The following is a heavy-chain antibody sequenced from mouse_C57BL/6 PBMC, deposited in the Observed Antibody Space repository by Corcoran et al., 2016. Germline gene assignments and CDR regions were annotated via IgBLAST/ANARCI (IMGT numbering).Heavy chain of an antibody. J-gene: IGHJ2*01. D-gene: IGHD1-1*01. CDR2: IYPGDGDT. V-gene: IGHV1-80*01. Sequence: QVQLQQSGAELVKPGASVKISCKASGYAFGSYWMNWVKQRPGKGLEWIGQIYPGDGDTNYNGKFKGKATLTADKSSSTAYMQLSSLTSEDSAVYFCARRYYYGSSYDFDYWGQGTTLTVSS. CDR3: ARRYYYGSSYDFDY. CDR1: GYAFGSYW.